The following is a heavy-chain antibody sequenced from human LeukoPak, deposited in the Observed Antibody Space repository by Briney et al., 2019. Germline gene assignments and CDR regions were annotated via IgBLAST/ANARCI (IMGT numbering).Heavy chain of an antibody. CDR3: AKSWVYYDSSGYYYEVHEAFDI. J-gene: IGHJ3*02. CDR1: GFTFSSYA. V-gene: IGHV3-23*01. CDR2: ISGSGGST. D-gene: IGHD3-22*01. Sequence: GGSLRLSCAASGFTFSSYAMSWVRQAPGKGLEWVSAISGSGGSTYYADSVKGRFTISRDNSKNTLYLQMNSLRAEDTAAYYCAKSWVYYDSSGYYYEVHEAFDIWGQGTMVTVSS.